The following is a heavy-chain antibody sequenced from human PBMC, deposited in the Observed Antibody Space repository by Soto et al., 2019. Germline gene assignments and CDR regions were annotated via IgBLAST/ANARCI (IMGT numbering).Heavy chain of an antibody. CDR3: AKSRGKLRYFDWLGDHIDY. D-gene: IGHD3-9*01. CDR2: ISGSGGST. J-gene: IGHJ4*02. Sequence: PGGSLRLSCAASGFTFSSYAMSWVRQAPGKGLEWVSAISGSGGSTYYADSVKGRFTISRDNSKNTLYLQMNSLRAEDTAVYYCAKSRGKLRYFDWLGDHIDYSGQATLVTVSS. CDR1: GFTFSSYA. V-gene: IGHV3-23*01.